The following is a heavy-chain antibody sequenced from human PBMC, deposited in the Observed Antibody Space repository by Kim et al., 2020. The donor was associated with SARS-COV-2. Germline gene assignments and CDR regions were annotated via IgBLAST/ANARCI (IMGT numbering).Heavy chain of an antibody. Sequence: AQKFQGRVTITADESTSTAYMELSSLRSEDTAVYYCARQVGATRYYFDYWGQGTLVTVSS. J-gene: IGHJ4*02. CDR3: ARQVGATRYYFDY. V-gene: IGHV1-69*01. D-gene: IGHD1-26*01.